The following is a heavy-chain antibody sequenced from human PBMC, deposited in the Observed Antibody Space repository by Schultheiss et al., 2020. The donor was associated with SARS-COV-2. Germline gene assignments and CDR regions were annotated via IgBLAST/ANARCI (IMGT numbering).Heavy chain of an antibody. J-gene: IGHJ4*02. V-gene: IGHV4-59*01. D-gene: IGHD5-12*01. CDR1: GGSFSGYY. CDR2: IYYSGST. Sequence: SETLSLTCAVYGGSFSGYYWSWIRQPPGKGLEWIGYIYYSGSTNYNPSLKSRVTISVDTSKNQFSLKLNSVTAADTAVYYCARDKGGYADYWGQGTLVTVSS. CDR3: ARDKGGYADY.